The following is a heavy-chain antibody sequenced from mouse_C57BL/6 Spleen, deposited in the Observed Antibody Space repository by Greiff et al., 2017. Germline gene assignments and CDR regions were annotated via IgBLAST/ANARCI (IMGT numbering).Heavy chain of an antibody. V-gene: IGHV1-69*01. CDR3: ARGGLGSSHYYAMDY. Sequence: QVQLQQPGAELVMPGASVKLSCKASGYTFTSYWMHWVKQRPGQGLEWIGEIDPSDSYTNYNQKFKGKSTLTVDKSSSTAYMQLSSLTSEDSAVYYCARGGLGSSHYYAMDYWGQGTSVTVSS. CDR1: GYTFTSYW. D-gene: IGHD1-1*01. CDR2: IDPSDSYT. J-gene: IGHJ4*01.